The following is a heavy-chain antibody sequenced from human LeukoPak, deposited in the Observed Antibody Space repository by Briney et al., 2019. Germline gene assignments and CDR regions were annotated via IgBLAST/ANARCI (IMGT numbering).Heavy chain of an antibody. CDR1: GYTFTSYY. D-gene: IGHD3-10*01. CDR3: ARVFSVTGEKYCYGSGSPRPIDY. Sequence: ASVKVSCKASGYTFTSYYMHWVRQAPGQGLEWMGIINPSGGSTSYAQKFQGRVTMTRDTSTSTVYMELSSLRSEDTAVYYCARVFSVTGEKYCYGSGSPRPIDYWGQGTLVTVSS. J-gene: IGHJ4*02. V-gene: IGHV1-46*01. CDR2: INPSGGST.